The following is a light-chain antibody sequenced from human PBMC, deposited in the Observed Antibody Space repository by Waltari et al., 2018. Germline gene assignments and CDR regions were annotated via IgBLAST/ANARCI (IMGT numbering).Light chain of an antibody. CDR1: QSVSFN. J-gene: IGKJ2*01. CDR3: QQYETWPLNT. Sequence: EIVLTQFPASLSVSPGERATLSCRASQSVSFNLAWYQQKPGQSPRLLISRASSRATGVPARFSGGGSETDFSLTISSLQSEDFAVYYCQQYETWPLNTFGQGTILEIK. CDR2: RAS. V-gene: IGKV3-15*01.